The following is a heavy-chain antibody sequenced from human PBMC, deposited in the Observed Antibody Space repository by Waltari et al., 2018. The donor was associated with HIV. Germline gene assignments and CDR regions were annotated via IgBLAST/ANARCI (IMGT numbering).Heavy chain of an antibody. V-gene: IGHV1-2*02. CDR2: INPNSGGT. Sequence: QVQLVQSGADVKKPGASVKVSGITSGYTFTGHYMHWVRQAPGQGLEWMGWINPNSGGTNYAQKFQGRVTMTRDTSISTVYMQLSRLRSDDTAVYYCARHSDGRVFDYWGQGTLVTVSS. J-gene: IGHJ4*02. CDR1: GYTFTGHY. D-gene: IGHD2-15*01. CDR3: ARHSDGRVFDY.